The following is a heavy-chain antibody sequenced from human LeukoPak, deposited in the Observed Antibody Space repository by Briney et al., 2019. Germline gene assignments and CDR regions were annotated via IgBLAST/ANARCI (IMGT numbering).Heavy chain of an antibody. CDR2: INNSGTTI. Sequence: GGSLRLSCAASGFTFRNYEMNWVRQAPGKGLEWISYINNSGTTIYYADSVKGRFTISRDNAKNSLYLQMNGLRAEDTAVYYCARGTVGDSIVVVVAYIDFWGQGTLVTVSS. CDR3: ARGTVGDSIVVVVAYIDF. CDR1: GFTFRNYE. J-gene: IGHJ4*02. D-gene: IGHD2-15*01. V-gene: IGHV3-48*03.